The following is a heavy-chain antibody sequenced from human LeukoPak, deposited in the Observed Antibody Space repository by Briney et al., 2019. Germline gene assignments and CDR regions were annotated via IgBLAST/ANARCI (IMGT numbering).Heavy chain of an antibody. CDR1: GYSFTSYW. CDR3: ARTPAAQYENWFDP. J-gene: IGHJ5*02. V-gene: IGHV5-51*01. Sequence: GESLQISCHGSGYSFTSYWIGWVRQMPGKDLEWMGIIYPGDSDTRYSPSFQGQVTISADKSISTAYLQWSSLKTSDTAMYYCARTPAAQYENWFDPWGQGTLVTVSS. D-gene: IGHD2-2*01. CDR2: IYPGDSDT.